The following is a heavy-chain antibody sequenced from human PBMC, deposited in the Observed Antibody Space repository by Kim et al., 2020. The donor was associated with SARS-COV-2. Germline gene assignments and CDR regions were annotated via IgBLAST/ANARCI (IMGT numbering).Heavy chain of an antibody. Sequence: ASVKVSCKVSGYTLTELSMHWVRQAPGKGLEWMGGFDPEDGETIYAQKFQGRVTMTEDTSTDTAYMELSSLRSEDTAVYYCATTSAFGYYYGSGSYYKGGWFDPWGQGTLVTVSS. J-gene: IGHJ5*02. CDR2: FDPEDGET. V-gene: IGHV1-24*01. CDR3: ATTSAFGYYYGSGSYYKGGWFDP. CDR1: GYTLTELS. D-gene: IGHD3-10*01.